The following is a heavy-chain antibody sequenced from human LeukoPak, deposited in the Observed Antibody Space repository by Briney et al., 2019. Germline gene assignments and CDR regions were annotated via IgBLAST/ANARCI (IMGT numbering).Heavy chain of an antibody. V-gene: IGHV4-39*01. CDR3: ARYYLSDGILSTFDP. Sequence: SETLSLTCTVSGGSISSSPYYWGWIRQPPGKGLEWIGTIYYRGSTYSNPSLNSRVTISLDTSKSQFSLRLRSVTAADTALYYCARYYLSDGILSTFDPWGQGTLVTVSS. CDR2: IYYRGST. CDR1: GGSISSSPYY. J-gene: IGHJ5*02. D-gene: IGHD2/OR15-2a*01.